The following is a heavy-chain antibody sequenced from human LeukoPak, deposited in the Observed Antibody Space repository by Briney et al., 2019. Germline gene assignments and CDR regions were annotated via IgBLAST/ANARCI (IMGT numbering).Heavy chain of an antibody. V-gene: IGHV4-59*01. CDR2: IYYSGST. CDR1: GGSISSYY. J-gene: IGHJ4*02. D-gene: IGHD5-24*01. Sequence: PSETLSLTCTVSGGSISSYYWSWIRQPPGKGLEWIGYIYYSGSTNYNPSLKSRVTISVDTSKNQLSLKLSSVTAADTAVYYCARGDGDGYNYFDYWGQGTLVTVSS. CDR3: ARGDGDGYNYFDY.